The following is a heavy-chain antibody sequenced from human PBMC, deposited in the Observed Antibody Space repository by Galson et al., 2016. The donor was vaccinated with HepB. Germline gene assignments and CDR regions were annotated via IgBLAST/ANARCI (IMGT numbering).Heavy chain of an antibody. CDR1: GDSINNYY. J-gene: IGHJ4*02. CDR2: VSYSGSS. V-gene: IGHV4-59*08. Sequence: SETLSLTCTVSGDSINNYYWSWIRQPPGKGLEWIGHVSYSGSSTYNPALKTRVTMSVDTSKKQFSLKLRSVSAADTAVYFCARYRPTPYSNYAFDYWGQGTLLTVSS. CDR3: ARYRPTPYSNYAFDY. D-gene: IGHD4-11*01.